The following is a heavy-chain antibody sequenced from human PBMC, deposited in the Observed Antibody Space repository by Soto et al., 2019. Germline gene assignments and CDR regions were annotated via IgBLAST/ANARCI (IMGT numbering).Heavy chain of an antibody. V-gene: IGHV1-2*04. J-gene: IGHJ6*02. CDR2: INPNSGGT. CDR3: ARSMVRGVILAGYYYGMDV. Sequence: ASVKVSCKASGYTFTGYYMHWVRQAPGQGLEWMGWINPNSGGTNYAQKFQGWVTMTRDTSISTAYMELSRLRSDDTAVYYCARSMVRGVILAGYYYGMDVWGQGTTVTVPS. CDR1: GYTFTGYY. D-gene: IGHD3-10*01.